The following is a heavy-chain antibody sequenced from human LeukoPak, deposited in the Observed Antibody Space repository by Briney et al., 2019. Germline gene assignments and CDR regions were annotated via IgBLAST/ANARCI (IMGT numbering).Heavy chain of an antibody. Sequence: GGSLRLSCAASGFTFSSYSMNWVRQAPGKGLEWVSFIRNDGSNEYYADSVKGRFTISRDNSKNTLYLQMNSLRAEDTAVYYCAKSAGYYGSGSSNEIDYWGQGTLVTVSS. CDR2: IRNDGSNE. J-gene: IGHJ4*02. CDR3: AKSAGYYGSGSSNEIDY. D-gene: IGHD3-10*01. V-gene: IGHV3-30*02. CDR1: GFTFSSYS.